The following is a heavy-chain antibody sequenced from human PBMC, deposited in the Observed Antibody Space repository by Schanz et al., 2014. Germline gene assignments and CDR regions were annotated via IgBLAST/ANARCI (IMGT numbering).Heavy chain of an antibody. V-gene: IGHV3-30*04. J-gene: IGHJ6*02. Sequence: QVQLVESGGGVVQPGRSLRLSCAASGFTVRSYAMHWVRQAPGKGLEWVAAISYDGSNQYYTDSVKGRFTVSRDNSKNTLHLQMNSLRVEDTAVYYCAKDDTQVNGMDVWGQGTTVTVSS. CDR1: GFTVRSYA. CDR2: ISYDGSNQ. CDR3: AKDDTQVNGMDV.